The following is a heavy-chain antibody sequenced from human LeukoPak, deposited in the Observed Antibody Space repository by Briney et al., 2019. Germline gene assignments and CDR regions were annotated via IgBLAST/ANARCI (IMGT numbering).Heavy chain of an antibody. CDR1: GGTFSNYA. CDR2: IIPISGTG. D-gene: IGHD2-21*02. CDR3: ARQTGDEGCGGDCYAYYMDV. J-gene: IGHJ6*03. V-gene: IGHV1-69*05. Sequence: SVKVSCKASGGTFSNYAITWVRQAPGQGLEWMGVIIPISGTGNFSQKFKGRVTFSTDQSTSTAYMELRSLRTEDTAVYYCARQTGDEGCGGDCYAYYMDVWGKGTTVTVSS.